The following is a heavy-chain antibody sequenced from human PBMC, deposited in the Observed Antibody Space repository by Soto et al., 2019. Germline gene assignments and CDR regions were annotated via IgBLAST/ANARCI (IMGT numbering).Heavy chain of an antibody. CDR1: GGSISSYY. CDR3: ERDSLGDAFDI. CDR2: IYYSGST. Sequence: SETLSLTCTVSGGSISSYYWSWIRQPPGKGLEWIGDIYYSGSTNYNPSLKSRVTISVETSKNQFSLKLSSVTAADTAVYYCERDSLGDAFDIWGQGTTVTVSS. J-gene: IGHJ3*02. D-gene: IGHD7-27*01. V-gene: IGHV4-59*01.